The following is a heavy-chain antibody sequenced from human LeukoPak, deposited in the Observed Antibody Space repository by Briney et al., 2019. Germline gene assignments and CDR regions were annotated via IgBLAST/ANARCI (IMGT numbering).Heavy chain of an antibody. CDR3: ARVTGYIREDYFDY. Sequence: SSETLSLTCAVYGGSFSGYYWSWIRQPPGKGLEWTGEINHSGSTNYNPSLKSRVTISVDTSKNQFSLKLSSVTAADTAVYYCARVTGYIREDYFDYWGQGTLVTVSS. J-gene: IGHJ4*02. D-gene: IGHD6-13*01. V-gene: IGHV4-34*01. CDR2: INHSGST. CDR1: GGSFSGYY.